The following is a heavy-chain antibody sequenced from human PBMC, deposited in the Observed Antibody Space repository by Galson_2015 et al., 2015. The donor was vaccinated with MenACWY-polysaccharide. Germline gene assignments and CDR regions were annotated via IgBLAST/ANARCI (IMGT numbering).Heavy chain of an antibody. Sequence: SLRLSCAASVFTFISYAMTWVRQAPGKGLEWVSGISGSGGSTYYADSVKGRFTISRDSSKNTLSLQMDSLRADDTAVYYCAKTLGYSSFGVDVWGQGTTVTVSS. J-gene: IGHJ6*02. CDR2: ISGSGGST. D-gene: IGHD6-19*01. CDR1: VFTFISYA. V-gene: IGHV3-23*01. CDR3: AKTLGYSSFGVDV.